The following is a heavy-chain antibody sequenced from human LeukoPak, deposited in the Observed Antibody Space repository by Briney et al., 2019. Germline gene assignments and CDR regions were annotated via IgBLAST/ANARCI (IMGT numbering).Heavy chain of an antibody. CDR1: GGSFSGYY. J-gene: IGHJ4*02. V-gene: IGHV4-34*01. CDR3: ASLRSHFDY. CDR2: INHSGST. Sequence: PSETLSLTCAVYGGSFSGYYWSWIRQPPGKGLEWIGEINHSGSTNYNPSLKSRVTISVDTSKNQFSLKLSSVTAADTAVYCCASLRSHFDYWGQGTLVTVSS.